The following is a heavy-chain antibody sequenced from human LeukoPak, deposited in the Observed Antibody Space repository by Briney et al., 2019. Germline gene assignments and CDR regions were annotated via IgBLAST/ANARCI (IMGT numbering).Heavy chain of an antibody. CDR1: GFTFSSYG. J-gene: IGHJ4*02. Sequence: GGSLRLSCAASGFTFSSYGMHWVRQAPGKELEWVAVISYDGSNKYYADSVKGRFTISRDNSKNTLYLQMNSLRAEDTAVYYCAKDGEMATIPDYWGQGTLVTVSS. V-gene: IGHV3-30*18. CDR2: ISYDGSNK. CDR3: AKDGEMATIPDY. D-gene: IGHD5-24*01.